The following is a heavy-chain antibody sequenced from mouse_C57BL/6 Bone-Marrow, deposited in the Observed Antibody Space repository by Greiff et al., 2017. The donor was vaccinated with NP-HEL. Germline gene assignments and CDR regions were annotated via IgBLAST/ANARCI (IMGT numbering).Heavy chain of an antibody. CDR2: IHPSDSDT. Sequence: QVHVKQPGAELVKPGASVKVSCKASGYTFTSYWMHWVKQRPGQGLEWIGRIHPSDSDTNYTQKFKGKATLTVDKSSSTAYLQLSSLTSEDSAVYYGAVGGIFYYFDYWGQGTTLTVSS. J-gene: IGHJ2*01. CDR1: GYTFTSYW. CDR3: AVGGIFYYFDY. V-gene: IGHV1-74*01.